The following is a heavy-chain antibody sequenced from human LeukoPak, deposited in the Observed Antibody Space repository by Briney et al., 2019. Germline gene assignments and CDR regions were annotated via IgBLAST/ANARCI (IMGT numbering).Heavy chain of an antibody. CDR1: GYTFTSYA. D-gene: IGHD4-17*01. CDR2: INTNTGNP. CDR3: ANSYYGDAPFG. V-gene: IGHV7-4-1*02. J-gene: IGHJ4*02. Sequence: ASVKVSCKASGYTFTSYAMNWVRQAPGQGLERMGWINTNTGNPTYAQGFTGRFVFSLDTSVSTAYLQISSLKAEDTAVYYCANSYYGDAPFGWGQGTLVTVSS.